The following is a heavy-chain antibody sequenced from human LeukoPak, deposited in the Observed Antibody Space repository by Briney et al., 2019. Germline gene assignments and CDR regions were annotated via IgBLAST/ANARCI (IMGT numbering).Heavy chain of an antibody. D-gene: IGHD6-13*01. Sequence: SETLSLTCTVSGGSTSSYYWSWIRQPPGKGLEWIGYIYYSGSTNYNPSLKSRVTISVDTSKKQFSLKLSSVTAADTAVYYCAPQPSQGQGLDYWGQGTLVTVSS. CDR2: IYYSGST. V-gene: IGHV4-59*08. CDR3: APQPSQGQGLDY. CDR1: GGSTSSYY. J-gene: IGHJ4*02.